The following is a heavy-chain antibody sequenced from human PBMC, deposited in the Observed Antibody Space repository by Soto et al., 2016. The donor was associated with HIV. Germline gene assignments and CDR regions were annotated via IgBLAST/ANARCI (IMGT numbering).Heavy chain of an antibody. Sequence: QVQLQESGPGLLKPSETLSLTCTVSGDSINSYYWNWIRQPPGKGLEWVGYIYSTGNTNYNPSLKSRVTISVDTSKKQFSLKLNSVTTSDTAVYYCATGPGRYSSGWSGRGLDYWGPGILVTVSS. D-gene: IGHD6-19*01. CDR2: IYSTGNT. CDR1: GDSINSYY. CDR3: ATGPGRYSSGWSGRGLDY. V-gene: IGHV4-59*12. J-gene: IGHJ4*01.